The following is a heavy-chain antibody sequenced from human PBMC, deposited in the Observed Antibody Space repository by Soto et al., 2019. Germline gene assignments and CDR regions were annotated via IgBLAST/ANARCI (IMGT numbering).Heavy chain of an antibody. CDR2: INPSGSST. V-gene: IGHV1-46*01. Sequence: SVKVSCKASEYTFTSYYMHWVRQAPGQGLEWMGIINPSGSSTSYAQNFQGRVTMTRDTSTSTVYMELSSLRSEDTADYYCASGRVGATPLYYYAMDVWGQGTTVTVSS. D-gene: IGHD1-26*01. CDR1: EYTFTSYY. J-gene: IGHJ6*02. CDR3: ASGRVGATPLYYYAMDV.